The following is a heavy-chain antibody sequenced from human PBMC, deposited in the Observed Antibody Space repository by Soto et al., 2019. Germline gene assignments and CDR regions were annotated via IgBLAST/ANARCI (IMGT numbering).Heavy chain of an antibody. CDR3: ARDRYNRGSFDY. D-gene: IGHD1-1*01. J-gene: IGHJ4*02. V-gene: IGHV1-18*01. CDR1: GYTFTGYG. Sequence: ASVKVSCKASGYTFTGYGITWVRQAPGQGLQWMGWINSYNGVTNNAHSFQGRVSMTTDTSTSTAYLELSSLRSDDTAVYYCARDRYNRGSFDYWGQGSLVTVSS. CDR2: INSYNGVT.